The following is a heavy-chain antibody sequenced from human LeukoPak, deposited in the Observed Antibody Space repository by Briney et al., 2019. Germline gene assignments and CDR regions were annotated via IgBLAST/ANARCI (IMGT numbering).Heavy chain of an antibody. CDR3: AGSEEGDYGRY. J-gene: IGHJ4*02. CDR1: GGSISSYY. V-gene: IGHV4-59*08. D-gene: IGHD4-17*01. CDR2: IYYSGST. Sequence: SETLSLTCTVSGGSISSYYWSWIRQPPGKGLEWIGYIYYSGSTNYNPSLKSRVTISVDTSKNQFSLKLSSVTAAVTAVYYCAGSEEGDYGRYWGQGTLVTVSS.